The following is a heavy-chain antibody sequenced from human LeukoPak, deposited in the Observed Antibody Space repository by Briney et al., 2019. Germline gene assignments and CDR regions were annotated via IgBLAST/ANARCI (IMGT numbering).Heavy chain of an antibody. CDR1: GYTFTSYY. CDR2: INPNSGDT. CDR3: ARDGGLDY. V-gene: IGHV1-2*02. Sequence: ASVKVSCKASGYTFTSYYMHWVRQAPGQGLEWMGWINPNSGDTNYAQKFQGRVTMTRDTSISTAYMEVSWLRSDDTAVYYCARDGGLDYWGQGTLVTVSS. J-gene: IGHJ4*02.